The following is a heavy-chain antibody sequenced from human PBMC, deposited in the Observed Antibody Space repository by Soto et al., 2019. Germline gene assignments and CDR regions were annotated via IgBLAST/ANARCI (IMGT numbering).Heavy chain of an antibody. CDR2: IIPIFGPA. CDR1: GGTFSSHS. V-gene: IGHV1-69*13. J-gene: IGHJ6*02. CDR3: ATGSFTSTGGRIGYHYNAMDV. Sequence: SVKVSCKSSGGTFSSHSINWVRQAPGQGLEWMGGIIPIFGPANFAKKLQGRVTITADESTTTAYMELSSLTSEDTAVYYCATGSFTSTGGRIGYHYNAMDVWGQGTTVTAP. D-gene: IGHD1-1*01.